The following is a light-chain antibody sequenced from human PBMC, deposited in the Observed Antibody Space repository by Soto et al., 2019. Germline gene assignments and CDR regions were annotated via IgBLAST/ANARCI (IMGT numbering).Light chain of an antibody. J-gene: IGKJ1*01. Sequence: EIVMTQSPGTLSLSPGEGATLSCRASRSINSNYLAWYQQKPGQAPSLLTYGASRRATDVPDRFSASGSGTDFALTISRLEPEDFAVYYCQQYGSSPQTVGQGNKVDIK. CDR1: RSINSNY. V-gene: IGKV3-20*01. CDR3: QQYGSSPQT. CDR2: GAS.